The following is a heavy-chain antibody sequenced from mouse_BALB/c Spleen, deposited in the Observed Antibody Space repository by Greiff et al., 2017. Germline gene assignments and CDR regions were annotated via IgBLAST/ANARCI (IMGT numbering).Heavy chain of an antibody. Sequence: QVQLKQSGAELMKPGASVKISCKATGYTFSSYWIEWVKQRPGHGLEWIGEILPGSGSTNYNEKFKGKATFTADTSSNTAYMQLSSLTSEDSAVYYCARSPAGFAYWGQGTLVTVSA. CDR3: ARSPAGFAY. J-gene: IGHJ3*01. CDR1: GYTFSSYW. CDR2: ILPGSGST. V-gene: IGHV1-9*01.